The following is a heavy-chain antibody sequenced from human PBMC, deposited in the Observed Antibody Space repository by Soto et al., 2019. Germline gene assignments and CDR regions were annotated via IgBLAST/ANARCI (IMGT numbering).Heavy chain of an antibody. CDR3: ARQIAGRGLRQADTKNYGMDV. Sequence: GGSLRLSCAASGFTFSSYGMHWVRQAPGKGLEWVAVIWYDGSNKYYADSVKGRFTISRDNSKNTLYLQMNSLRAEDTAVYYCARQIAGRGLRQADTKNYGMDVWGQGTTVTVSS. CDR2: IWYDGSNK. V-gene: IGHV3-33*01. J-gene: IGHJ6*02. D-gene: IGHD2-21*01. CDR1: GFTFSSYG.